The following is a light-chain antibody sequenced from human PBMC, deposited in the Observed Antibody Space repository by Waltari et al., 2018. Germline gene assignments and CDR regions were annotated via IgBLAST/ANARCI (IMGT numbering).Light chain of an antibody. J-gene: IGKJ4*01. Sequence: DIVMTQSPDSLAVSLGGRATINCKSSPSVLYSSDNKNDLAWYQQKPGQPPKLLIYWASTRESGVPDRFSGSGSGTDFTLTISSLQAEDVAVYYCQQYYSTPLTFGGGTKVEIK. CDR3: QQYYSTPLT. CDR2: WAS. CDR1: PSVLYSSDNKND. V-gene: IGKV4-1*01.